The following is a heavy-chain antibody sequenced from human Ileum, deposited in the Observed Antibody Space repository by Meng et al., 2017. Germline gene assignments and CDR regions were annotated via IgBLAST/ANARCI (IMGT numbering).Heavy chain of an antibody. CDR2: VSPSSGNT. J-gene: IGHJ4*02. CDR3: ARGVGDLGDY. D-gene: IGHD3-16*01. Sequence: QGQLVQSGAEMKTPGASMKVSCKASGYTFTTNDINWVRQAPGQGLEWMGWVSPSSGNTHYAQKFQGRVTMTRDISISTVYMELTSLKSDDTAVYYCARGVGDLGDYWGQGTLVTVSS. CDR1: GYTFTTND. V-gene: IGHV1-8*01.